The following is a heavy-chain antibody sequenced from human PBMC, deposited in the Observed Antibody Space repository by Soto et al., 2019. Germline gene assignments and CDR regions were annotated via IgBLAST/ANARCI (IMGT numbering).Heavy chain of an antibody. CDR2: VYHSGTT. CDR3: ARDMPFGAGSLAGCDY. CDR1: GVSMNVSD. V-gene: IGHV4-59*01. Sequence: SESMSLTCSVSGVSMNVSDGGWIRQHPGKTLEWIGYVYHSGTTTYNPSLKSRVSISVDTSKNQFSLRLTSVIAADTAVYYCARDMPFGAGSLAGCDYWGQGILVTVPS. D-gene: IGHD3-16*01. J-gene: IGHJ4*02.